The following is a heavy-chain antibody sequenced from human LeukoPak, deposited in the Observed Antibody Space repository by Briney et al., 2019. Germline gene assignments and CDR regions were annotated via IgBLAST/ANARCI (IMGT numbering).Heavy chain of an antibody. D-gene: IGHD2-21*02. CDR3: TRGPLIPHCGGDCYSGGGEY. V-gene: IGHV7-4-1*02. CDR2: INTNTGNP. CDR1: GCTFNSYA. Sequence: ASVKVSCKAAGCTFNSYAMNWVRQAPGERLQWMGWINTNTGNPTYAQAFTGRFVFSLDTSVTTAYLQISGLKADDTAVYYCTRGPLIPHCGGDCYSGGGEYWGQGTLVTVSS. J-gene: IGHJ4*02.